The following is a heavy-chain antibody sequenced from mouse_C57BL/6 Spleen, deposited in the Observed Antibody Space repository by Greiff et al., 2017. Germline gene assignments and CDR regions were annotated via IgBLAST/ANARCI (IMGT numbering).Heavy chain of an antibody. D-gene: IGHD1-2*01. CDR2: IWGGGST. V-gene: IGHV2-9*01. CDR1: GFSLTSYG. J-gene: IGHJ3*01. CDR3: ARQDYYGPFAY. Sequence: VQRVESGPGLVAPSQSLSITCTVSGFSLTSYGVDWVRQPPGKGLEWLGVIWGGGSTNYNSDLMSRQGICKDKSKSQVFIKMNSLQSDDTAMYYCARQDYYGPFAYWGQGTLVTVSA.